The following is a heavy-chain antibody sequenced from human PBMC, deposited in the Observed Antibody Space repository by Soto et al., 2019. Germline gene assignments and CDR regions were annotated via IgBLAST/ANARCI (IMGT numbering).Heavy chain of an antibody. J-gene: IGHJ4*02. CDR3: AREIVVVPAANGYFDY. CDR1: GFTFSSYA. V-gene: IGHV3-23*01. Sequence: GGSLRLSCAASGFTFSSYAVSWVRQDPGKGLEWVSAISGSGGSTYYADSVKGRFTISRDNSRNTLYLQMNSLRAEDTAVYYCAREIVVVPAANGYFDYWGQGTLVTVSS. CDR2: ISGSGGST. D-gene: IGHD2-2*01.